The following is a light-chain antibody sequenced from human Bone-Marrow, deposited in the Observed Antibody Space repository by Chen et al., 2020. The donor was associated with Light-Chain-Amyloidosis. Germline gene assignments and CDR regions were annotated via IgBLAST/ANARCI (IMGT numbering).Light chain of an antibody. CDR1: SGSIATNY. CDR3: QSYQGSSQGV. V-gene: IGLV6-57*01. CDR2: EDD. Sequence: NFMLTQPHSVSESPGQTVIMPCTSSSGSIATNYVQWYQQRPGSSPTTVIYEDDQRPSGVPDRFSGSIDRSSNSASLTISGLKTEDEADYYCQSYQGSSQGVFGGGTKLTVL. J-gene: IGLJ3*02.